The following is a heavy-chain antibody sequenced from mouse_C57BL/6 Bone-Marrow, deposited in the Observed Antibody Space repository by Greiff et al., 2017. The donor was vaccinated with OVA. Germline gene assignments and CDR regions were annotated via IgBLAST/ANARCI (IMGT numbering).Heavy chain of an antibody. CDR2: INTGSGGN. CDR3: ASRLLFAY. Sequence: VQLVESGAELVRPGTSVKVSCKASGYAFTNYLIEWVKQRPGQGLEWIGVINTGSGGNNYNEKFKGKATLTADKSSSTAYMQLRSLTSEDSAVYFCASRLLFAYWGQGTLVTVSS. V-gene: IGHV1-54*01. J-gene: IGHJ3*01. CDR1: GYAFTNYL.